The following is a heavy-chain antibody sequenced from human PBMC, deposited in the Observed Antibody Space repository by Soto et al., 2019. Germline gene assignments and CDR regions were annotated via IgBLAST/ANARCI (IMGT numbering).Heavy chain of an antibody. V-gene: IGHV4-39*01. CDR1: GGSLSSHHYF. D-gene: IGHD1-26*01. J-gene: IGHJ4*02. Sequence: QLQESGPRLVKPAETLSLMCTVSGGSLSSHHYFWGWISQPPGKGLEWIANIYYSGKTYYNPSLQSRVTVSLDTSKSQFSLKLTSVTADDTAFYFCARQLGGSYYFDNWGQGTLVTVSA. CDR2: IYYSGKT. CDR3: ARQLGGSYYFDN.